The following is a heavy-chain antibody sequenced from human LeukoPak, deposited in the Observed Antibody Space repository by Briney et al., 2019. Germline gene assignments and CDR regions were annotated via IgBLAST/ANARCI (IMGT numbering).Heavy chain of an antibody. D-gene: IGHD3-3*01. CDR3: AREGTTIFGVVFDY. CDR1: GFTFSSYW. CDR2: IKQDGSEK. V-gene: IGHV3-7*01. Sequence: PGGSLRLSCAASGFTFSSYWMSWVRQAPGKGLEWVANIKQDGSEKYYVDSVKGRFTISRDNAKNSLYLQMNSLRAEDTAVYYCAREGTTIFGVVFDYWGQGTLVTVSS. J-gene: IGHJ4*02.